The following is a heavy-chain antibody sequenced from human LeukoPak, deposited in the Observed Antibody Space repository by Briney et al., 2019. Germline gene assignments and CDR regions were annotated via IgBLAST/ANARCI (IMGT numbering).Heavy chain of an antibody. J-gene: IGHJ2*01. CDR2: PTSNSGGT. CDR1: GYAFTDYT. CDR3: ARVFHRVYFDL. V-gene: IGHV1-2*02. Sequence: AAGKLTCNASGYAFTDYTFYLARQAPGQGLDWRGWPTSNSGGTNYAQEFQGRVTMTRDTSISTAYMELSRLRSDDTAVYYCARVFHRVYFDLWGRGNLVTVSS.